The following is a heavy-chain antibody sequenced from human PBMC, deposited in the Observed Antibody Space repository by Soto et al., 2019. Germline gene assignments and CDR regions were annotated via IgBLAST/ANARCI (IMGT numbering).Heavy chain of an antibody. CDR1: GGSISSYY. J-gene: IGHJ4*02. D-gene: IGHD2-2*01. Sequence: QVQLQESGPGLVKPSETLSLTCTVSGGSISSYYWSWIRQPPGKGLEWIGYIYYSGSTNYNPSLKSRVTISVDTSKNQFSLKLSSVTAADTAVYYCARRRCSSTSCSHFDYWGQGTLVTVSS. V-gene: IGHV4-59*01. CDR3: ARRRCSSTSCSHFDY. CDR2: IYYSGST.